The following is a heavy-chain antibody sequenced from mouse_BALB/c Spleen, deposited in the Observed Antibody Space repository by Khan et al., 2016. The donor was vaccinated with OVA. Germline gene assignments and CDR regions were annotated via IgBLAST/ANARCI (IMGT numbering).Heavy chain of an antibody. V-gene: IGHV1-63*02. CDR1: GYTFTNYL. CDR3: ARYPSWYFDV. J-gene: IGHJ1*01. CDR2: IYPGVDYT. Sequence: QVRLQQSGAELLRPGTSVKMSCKAGGYTFTNYLIGWVKPRPGHGLEWIGDIYPGVDYTNYNEKFKGKATLTADTSSSTVFMQLSSLTFEDSAIYYCARYPSWYFDVWGAGTTVTVSS.